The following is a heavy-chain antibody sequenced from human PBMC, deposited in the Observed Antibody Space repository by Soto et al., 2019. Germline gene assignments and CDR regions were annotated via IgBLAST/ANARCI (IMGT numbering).Heavy chain of an antibody. CDR2: MNPNSCNS. CDR1: GYIFISYD. CDR3: ARSSGYPYDHNGMDV. V-gene: IGHV1-8*01. J-gene: IGHJ6*02. Sequence: SVKGSCNASGYIFISYDIIWWRQAPGQGLEWMGWMNPNSCNSATAQKFQCRVTFSRSTSISTAYVELSSLRSEDTAVYYCARSSGYPYDHNGMDVWGQGTTVTVSS. D-gene: IGHD6-25*01.